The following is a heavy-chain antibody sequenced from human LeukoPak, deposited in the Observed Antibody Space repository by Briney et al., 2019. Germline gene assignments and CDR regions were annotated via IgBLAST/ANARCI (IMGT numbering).Heavy chain of an antibody. J-gene: IGHJ4*02. CDR3: ASRGYCSGGSCEHPHYFDY. Sequence: ASVKVSCKASGYTFTGYYMHWGRQAPGQGLEWMGWINPNSGGTNYAQKFQGRVTMTRDTSISTAYMELSRLRSDDTAVYYCASRGYCSGGSCEHPHYFDYWGQGTLVTVSS. CDR1: GYTFTGYY. V-gene: IGHV1-2*02. CDR2: INPNSGGT. D-gene: IGHD2-15*01.